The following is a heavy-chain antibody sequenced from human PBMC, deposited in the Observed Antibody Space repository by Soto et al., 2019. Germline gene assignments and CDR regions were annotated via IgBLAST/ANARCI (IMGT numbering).Heavy chain of an antibody. CDR1: GYSFTSSW. J-gene: IGHJ2*01. CDR2: IYPGDSDT. CDR3: ARRVTTPYWYFDI. V-gene: IGHV5-51*03. D-gene: IGHD2-21*02. Sequence: EVQLVQSGAEVKKPGESLKISCKGSGYSFTSSWIGWVRQMPGKGLEWMGIIYPGDSDTRYSPSFQGQVTISADKSISTAYLQWSSLKASATDMYYWARRVTTPYWYFDIWGRGTQVTVSS.